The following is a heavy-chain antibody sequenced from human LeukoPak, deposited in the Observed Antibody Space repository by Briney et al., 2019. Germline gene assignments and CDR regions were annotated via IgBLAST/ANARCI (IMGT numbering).Heavy chain of an antibody. CDR3: ARIPTYYYDSSGLDY. CDR2: ISGSGGGT. V-gene: IGHV3-23*01. Sequence: GSLRLSCAASGFTFSSYAMSWVRQAPGKGLEWVSAISGSGGGTYYADSVKGRFTISRDNSKNTLYLQMNSLRAEDTAVYYCARIPTYYYDSSGLDYWGQGTLVTVSS. CDR1: GFTFSSYA. D-gene: IGHD3-22*01. J-gene: IGHJ4*02.